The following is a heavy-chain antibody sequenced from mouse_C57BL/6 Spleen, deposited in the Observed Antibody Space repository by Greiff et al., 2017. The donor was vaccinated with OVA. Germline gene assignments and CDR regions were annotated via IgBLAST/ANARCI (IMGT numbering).Heavy chain of an antibody. J-gene: IGHJ3*01. CDR2: IYPGDGDT. D-gene: IGHD2-5*01. V-gene: IGHV1-82*01. CDR3: ARGDSNYPFAY. CDR1: GYAFSSSW. Sequence: VQLQQSGPELVKPGASVKISCKASGYAFSSSWMNWVKQRPGKGLEWIGRIYPGDGDTNYNGKFKGKATLTADKSSSTAYMQLSSLTSEDSAVYFCARGDSNYPFAYWGQGTLVTVSA.